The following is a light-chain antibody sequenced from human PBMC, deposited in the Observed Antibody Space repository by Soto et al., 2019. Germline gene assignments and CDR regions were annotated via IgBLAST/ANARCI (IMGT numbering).Light chain of an antibody. V-gene: IGKV1-9*01. CDR2: AAS. CDR3: QKLWT. CDR1: QGISSY. J-gene: IGKJ1*01. Sequence: DIQLTQSPSFLSASVGDRVTITCRASQGISSYLAWYQQKPGKAPKLLIYAASTLQSGVPSRFSGSGSGTEFTLTISSLQPGDFATYYCQKLWTLGQGTKVDIK.